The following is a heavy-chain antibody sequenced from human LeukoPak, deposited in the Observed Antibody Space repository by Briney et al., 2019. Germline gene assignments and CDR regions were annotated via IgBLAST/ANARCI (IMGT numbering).Heavy chain of an antibody. D-gene: IGHD4-17*01. CDR3: ARPSNPHGDYVFWYFDL. V-gene: IGHV3-30*03. CDR2: ISYDGSNK. CDR1: GFTFSSYG. Sequence: PGGSLRLSCAASGFTFSSYGMHWVRQAPGKGLEWVAVISYDGSNKYYADSVKGRFTISRDNSKNTLYLQMNSLRAEDTAVYYCARPSNPHGDYVFWYFDLWGRGTLVTVSS. J-gene: IGHJ2*01.